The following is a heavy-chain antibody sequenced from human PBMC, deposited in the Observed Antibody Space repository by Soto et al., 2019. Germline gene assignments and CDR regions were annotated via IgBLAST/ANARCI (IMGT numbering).Heavy chain of an antibody. V-gene: IGHV3-21*01. Sequence: PGGSLRLSCAASGVTFIKYYMNWVRQATGKGLEWVSSLSSSGTYIYYADSVKGRFTISRDNAKNSLYLQMNSLRAEDTAVYYCARGVVCSGSNCFGSGAFDIWGQGTMVTVSS. CDR2: LSSSGTYI. CDR1: GVTFIKYY. D-gene: IGHD2-15*01. CDR3: ARGVVCSGSNCFGSGAFDI. J-gene: IGHJ3*02.